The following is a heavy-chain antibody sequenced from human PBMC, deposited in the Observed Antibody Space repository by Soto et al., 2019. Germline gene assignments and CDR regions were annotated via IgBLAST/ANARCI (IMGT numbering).Heavy chain of an antibody. CDR1: GFTFSSYG. D-gene: IGHD1-20*01. Sequence: GGSLRLSCAASGFTFSSYGMHWVRQAPGKGLEWVAVISYDGSNKYYADSVKGRFTISRDNSKNTLYLQMNSLRAEDTAVYYCAKSSIPGDYYYYYMDVWGKGTTVTVSS. J-gene: IGHJ6*03. CDR3: AKSSIPGDYYYYYMDV. CDR2: ISYDGSNK. V-gene: IGHV3-30*18.